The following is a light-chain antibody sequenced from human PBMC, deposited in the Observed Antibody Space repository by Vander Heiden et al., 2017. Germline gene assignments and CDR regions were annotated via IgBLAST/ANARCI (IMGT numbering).Light chain of an antibody. CDR2: KAS. J-gene: IGKJ2*01. Sequence: DIQMTQSPSTLSASVGDRATITCRASQSLRRWLAWYQQKPGKAPMLLIYKASSLVSGVPSRFSGSGSGTEFPLTINSLQPDDFAADCCQQYKREPYTCGQGTKLEIK. V-gene: IGKV1-5*03. CDR1: QSLRRW. CDR3: QQYKREPYT.